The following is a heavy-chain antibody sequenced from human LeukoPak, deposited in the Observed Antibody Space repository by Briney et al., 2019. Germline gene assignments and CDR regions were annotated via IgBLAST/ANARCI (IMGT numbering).Heavy chain of an antibody. Sequence: GASVKVSCKASGYTFTGYYMHWVRQAPGQGLEWMGWINPNSGGTNYAQKFQGRVTITRDTSISTAYMELSRLRSDDTAVYYCARDRSVVGATGWFDPWGQGTLVTVSS. V-gene: IGHV1-2*02. J-gene: IGHJ5*02. D-gene: IGHD1-26*01. CDR1: GYTFTGYY. CDR2: INPNSGGT. CDR3: ARDRSVVGATGWFDP.